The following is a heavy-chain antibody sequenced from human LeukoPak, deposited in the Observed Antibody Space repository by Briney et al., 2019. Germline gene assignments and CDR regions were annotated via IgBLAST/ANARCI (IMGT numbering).Heavy chain of an antibody. CDR1: GGSISSGGYY. V-gene: IGHV4-31*03. Sequence: SETLSLTCTVSGGSISSGGYYWSWIRQHPGKGLEWIGYIYYSGSTYYNPSLKSRVTISVDTSKNQFSLKLSSVTAADTAVYYCARVRGSGSYSYFDYWGQGTLVTVSS. J-gene: IGHJ4*02. CDR2: IYYSGST. D-gene: IGHD3-10*01. CDR3: ARVRGSGSYSYFDY.